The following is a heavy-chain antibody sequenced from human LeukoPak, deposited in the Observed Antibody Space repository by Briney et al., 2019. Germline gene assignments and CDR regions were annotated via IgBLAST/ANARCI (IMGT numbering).Heavy chain of an antibody. D-gene: IGHD1-7*01. V-gene: IGHV1-18*01. CDR1: GYTFTSYG. Sequence: ASVKVSCKASGYTFTSYGISWLRQAPGQGLEWMGWISAYNGNTNYAQKPQGRVTMTTDTSTSTAYMELRSMRSDDTAVYYCARVDWNYASRMLSYWGQGTLVTVSS. J-gene: IGHJ4*02. CDR2: ISAYNGNT. CDR3: ARVDWNYASRMLSY.